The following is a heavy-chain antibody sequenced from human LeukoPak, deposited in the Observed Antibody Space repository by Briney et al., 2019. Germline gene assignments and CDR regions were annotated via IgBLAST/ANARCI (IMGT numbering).Heavy chain of an antibody. CDR2: ISSSGGST. CDR1: GFTFRSSA. CDR3: AKVGVGTTTPGY. V-gene: IGHV3-23*01. J-gene: IGHJ4*02. Sequence: GGSLRLSCAASGFTFRSSAMSWVRQAPGKGLEWVSAISSSGGSTNYADSVKGRFTISRDNSKNTLYLQMNSLRVGDTAVYYCAKVGVGTTTPGYWGQGTLVTVSS. D-gene: IGHD1-26*01.